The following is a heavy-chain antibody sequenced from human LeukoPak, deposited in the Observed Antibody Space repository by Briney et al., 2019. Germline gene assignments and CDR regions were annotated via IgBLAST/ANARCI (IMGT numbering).Heavy chain of an antibody. V-gene: IGHV3-7*01. CDR2: IKQDGSEK. J-gene: IGHJ6*02. CDR1: XFXFSXYW. D-gene: IGHD1-20*01. Sequence: LRLSXAAXXFXFSXYWMSWVRQAPGKGLEWVANIKQDGSEKYYVDSVKGRFTISRDNAKNSLYLQMNSLRAEDTAVYYCARDIKSSDVWGQGTTVTVSS. CDR3: ARDIKSSDV.